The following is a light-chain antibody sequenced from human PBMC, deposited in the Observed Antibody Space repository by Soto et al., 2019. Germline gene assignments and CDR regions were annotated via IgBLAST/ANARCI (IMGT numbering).Light chain of an antibody. CDR1: HGISSY. V-gene: IGKV1-27*01. Sequence: DIQMTQSPSSLSASVGDRVTITCRASHGISSYVAWYQQKAGKVPKLLIYAASTLQSGVPSRFSGSGSGTDFTLTISSLQPEDVATYYCQQYYSYPWTFGQGTKVDIK. CDR3: QQYYSYPWT. CDR2: AAS. J-gene: IGKJ1*01.